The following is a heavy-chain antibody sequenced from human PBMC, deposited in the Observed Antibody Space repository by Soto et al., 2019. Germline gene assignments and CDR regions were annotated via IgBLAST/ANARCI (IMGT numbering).Heavy chain of an antibody. Sequence: QVQLVQSGAEVKKPGSSVKVSCKASGCTFSSYTISWVRQAPGQGLEWMGRIIPILGIANYAQKLQGRVTITAEKATSQGYMELDRLRSEDTAGYYCGHGLLEESRGGYRGWFHPLGQGTLVTVSS. J-gene: IGHJ5*02. V-gene: IGHV1-69*02. CDR1: GCTFSSYT. CDR2: IIPILGIA. CDR3: GHGLLEESRGGYRGWFHP. D-gene: IGHD5-12*01.